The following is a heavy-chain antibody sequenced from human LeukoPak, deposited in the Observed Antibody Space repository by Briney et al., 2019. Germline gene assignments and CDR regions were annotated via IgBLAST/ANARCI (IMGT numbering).Heavy chain of an antibody. Sequence: ASVKVSCKASGYTFTSYYMHWVRQAPGRGLEWMGIINPSGGSTSYAQKFQGRVTMTRDTSTSTVYMELSSLRSEDTAVYYCARGDILRFLEWLRPGDWYFDLWGRGTLVTVSS. CDR3: ARGDILRFLEWLRPGDWYFDL. D-gene: IGHD3-3*01. J-gene: IGHJ2*01. CDR2: INPSGGST. CDR1: GYTFTSYY. V-gene: IGHV1-46*01.